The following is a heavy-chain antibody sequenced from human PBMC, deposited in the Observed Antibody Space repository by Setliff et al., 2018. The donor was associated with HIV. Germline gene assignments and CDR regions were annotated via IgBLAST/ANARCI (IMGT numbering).Heavy chain of an antibody. CDR3: ATGPLDY. CDR2: IKHNSDGGTT. J-gene: IGHJ4*02. V-gene: IGHV3-15*07. Sequence: GGSLRLSCTTSGIIFTDAWMNWVRRAPGKGLEWVGLIKHNSDGGTTDFAAPVRGRFTISRDDSKNTVYLQMNSLKIDDTGLYYCATGPLDYWGQGTLVTVSS. CDR1: GIIFTDAW.